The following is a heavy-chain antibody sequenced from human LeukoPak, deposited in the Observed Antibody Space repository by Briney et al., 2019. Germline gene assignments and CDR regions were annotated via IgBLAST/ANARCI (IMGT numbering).Heavy chain of an antibody. CDR1: GFTFNSYA. J-gene: IGHJ3*02. D-gene: IGHD3-3*01. V-gene: IGHV3-23*01. Sequence: GGSLRLSCAASGFTFNSYAISWVRQAPGKGLEWVSGISGSGGTTYYAESVKGRFTISRDNAKNSLYLQMNSLRAEDTAVYYCARGDPDISFGVVGDAFDIWGQGTMVTVSS. CDR2: ISGSGGTT. CDR3: ARGDPDISFGVVGDAFDI.